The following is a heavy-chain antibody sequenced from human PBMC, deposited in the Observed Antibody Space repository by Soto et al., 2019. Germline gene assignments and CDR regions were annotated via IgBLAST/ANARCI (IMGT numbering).Heavy chain of an antibody. CDR2: IIPIFGTA. CDR1: GGTFSIYA. D-gene: IGHD3-16*02. J-gene: IGHJ3*02. Sequence: SVKVSCKASGGTFSIYAISCVVQAPVQWRDGMGGIIPIFGTANYAQKFQGRVTITADESTSTAYMELSSLRSEDTAVYYCARAAYDYVWGSYRQDAFDIWGQGTMVTVSS. V-gene: IGHV1-69*13. CDR3: ARAAYDYVWGSYRQDAFDI.